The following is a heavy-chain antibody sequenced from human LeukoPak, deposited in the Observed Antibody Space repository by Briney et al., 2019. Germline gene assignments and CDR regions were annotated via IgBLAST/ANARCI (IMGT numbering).Heavy chain of an antibody. J-gene: IGHJ4*02. CDR1: GYTLTELS. V-gene: IGHV1-24*01. CDR2: FDPEDGET. D-gene: IGHD6-13*01. CDR3: ARDLTSVTAAGHRGDY. Sequence: ASVKVSCKVSGYTLTELSMHWVRQAPGKGLEWMGGFDPEDGETIYAQKFQGRVTMTEDTSTDTAYMELSSLRSEDTAVYYCARDLTSVTAAGHRGDYWGQGTLVTVSS.